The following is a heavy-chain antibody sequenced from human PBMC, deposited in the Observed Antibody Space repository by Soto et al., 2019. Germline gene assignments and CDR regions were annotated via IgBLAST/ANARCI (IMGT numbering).Heavy chain of an antibody. D-gene: IGHD6-25*01. CDR3: ARDKDRQHLGGNYYYIMDV. V-gene: IGHV1-69*12. CDR1: GGTFRTSA. J-gene: IGHJ6*01. CDR2: IMPVFPTP. Sequence: QVQLVQSGAEVKKPGSSVKVSCKTSGGTFRTSAISWVRQAPGQGLEWMGGIMPVFPTPDYAQKFQGRVTITADESTGTAYMELSSLRSEDTAVYYCARDKDRQHLGGNYYYIMDVWGQGTTVTVSS.